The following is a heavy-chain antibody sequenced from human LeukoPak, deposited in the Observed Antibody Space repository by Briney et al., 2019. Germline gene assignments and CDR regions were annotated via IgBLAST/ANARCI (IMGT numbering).Heavy chain of an antibody. CDR3: ASYSGYRYGYAFDI. V-gene: IGHV4-59*01. CDR2: IYYSGST. CDR1: GGSISSYF. D-gene: IGHD5-18*01. J-gene: IGHJ3*02. Sequence: SETLSLTCTVSGGSISSYFWRWIRQPPGEGLEWIGYIYYSGSTNYNPSLKSRVTISVDTSKNQFSLKLSSVTAADTAVYYCASYSGYRYGYAFDIWGQGTMVTVSS.